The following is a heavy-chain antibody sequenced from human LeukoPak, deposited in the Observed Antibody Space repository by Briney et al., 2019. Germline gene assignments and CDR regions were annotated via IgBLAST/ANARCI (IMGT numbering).Heavy chain of an antibody. CDR3: ARDGYGDRWIDY. CDR1: GGSISSSSYY. Sequence: ASETLSLACTVAGGSISSSSYYWGWIRQPPGKGLEWIGSIYYSGSTYYNPSLKSRVTISVDTSKNQFSLKLSSVTAADTAVYYCARDGYGDRWIDYWGQGTLVTVSS. CDR2: IYYSGST. D-gene: IGHD4-17*01. J-gene: IGHJ4*02. V-gene: IGHV4-39*07.